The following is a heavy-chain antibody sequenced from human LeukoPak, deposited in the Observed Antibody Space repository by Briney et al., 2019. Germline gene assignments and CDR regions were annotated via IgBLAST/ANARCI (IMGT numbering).Heavy chain of an antibody. V-gene: IGHV3-64*02. D-gene: IGHD5-18*01. CDR3: ARDLEPYRYGFWYGMDV. Sequence: GGSLRLSCAASGFTFSSYAMHWGRQAPGKGLEYVSAISSNGGSTYYADFVKGRFTISRDNSKNTLYLQMGSLRAEDMAVYYCARDLEPYRYGFWYGMDVWGKGTTVTVSS. CDR1: GFTFSSYA. J-gene: IGHJ6*04. CDR2: ISSNGGST.